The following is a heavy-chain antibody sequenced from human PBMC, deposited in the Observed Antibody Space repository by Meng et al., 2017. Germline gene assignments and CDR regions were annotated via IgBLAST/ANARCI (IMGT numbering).Heavy chain of an antibody. V-gene: IGHV3-11*01. CDR3: AREGGGNGLDY. J-gene: IGHJ4*02. CDR2: IRSSGSTI. D-gene: IGHD4-23*01. CDR1: GFTFSDYY. Sequence: QGGRGESGGGLCKPGGSLGLSCAASGFTFSDYYMSWIRQAPGKGLEWVSYIRSSGSTIYYADSVKGRFTISRDNAKTSLYLQMNSLRAEDTAVYYCAREGGGNGLDYWDQGTLVTVSS.